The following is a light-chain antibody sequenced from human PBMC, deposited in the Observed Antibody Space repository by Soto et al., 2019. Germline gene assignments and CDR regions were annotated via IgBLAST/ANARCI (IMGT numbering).Light chain of an antibody. Sequence: DIQMTQSPSTLSASVGDRVTLTCRASQSINSWLAWHQQRPGKGPKLLIHKASILEGGVPSRFSGSASGTEFTLTISSLQPDDFATYYCLQYNHYPLTFGGGTKVDIK. CDR3: LQYNHYPLT. CDR1: QSINSW. J-gene: IGKJ4*01. V-gene: IGKV1-5*03. CDR2: KAS.